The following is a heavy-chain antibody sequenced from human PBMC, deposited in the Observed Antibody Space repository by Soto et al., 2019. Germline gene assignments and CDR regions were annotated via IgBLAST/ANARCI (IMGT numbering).Heavy chain of an antibody. V-gene: IGHV3-74*01. CDR3: ARVRAKAAVDNWPSGDY. CDR2: INHDGSSI. J-gene: IGHJ4*02. D-gene: IGHD1-1*01. Sequence: EVQLVESGGGLVQPGGSLRLSCAASGVTFSTHWMHWVRQAPGKGLVWVSRINHDGSSISYADSVKGRFTISRDNAKNTLYLQMNNLRAEDTAVYYSARVRAKAAVDNWPSGDYWGQGTLLTVSS. CDR1: GVTFSTHW.